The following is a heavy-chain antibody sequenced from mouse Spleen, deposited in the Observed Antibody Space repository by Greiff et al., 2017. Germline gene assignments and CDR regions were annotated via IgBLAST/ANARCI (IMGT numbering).Heavy chain of an antibody. D-gene: IGHD2-5*01. CDR1: GYTFTSYW. J-gene: IGHJ4*01. V-gene: IGHV1-59*01. Sequence: QVQLKESGAELVRPGTSVKLSCKASGYTFTSYWMHWVEQRPGQGLEWIGVIDPSDSYTNYNQKFKGKATLTVDTSSSTAYMQLSSLTSEDSAVYYCARGNSNYSYYYAMDYWGQGTSVTVSS. CDR3: ARGNSNYSYYYAMDY. CDR2: IDPSDSYT.